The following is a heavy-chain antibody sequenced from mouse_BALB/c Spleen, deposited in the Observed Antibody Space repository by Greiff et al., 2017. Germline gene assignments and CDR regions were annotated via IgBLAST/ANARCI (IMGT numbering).Heavy chain of an antibody. CDR3: ARGNYDYGSWFAY. J-gene: IGHJ3*01. Sequence: EVKLMESGGGLVKPGGSLKLSCAASGFTFSSYAMSWVRQTPEKRLEWVASISSGGSTYYPDSVKGRFTISRDNARNILYLQMSSLRSEDTAMYYCARGNYDYGSWFAYWGQGTLVTVSA. CDR2: ISSGGST. V-gene: IGHV5-6-5*01. D-gene: IGHD2-4*01. CDR1: GFTFSSYA.